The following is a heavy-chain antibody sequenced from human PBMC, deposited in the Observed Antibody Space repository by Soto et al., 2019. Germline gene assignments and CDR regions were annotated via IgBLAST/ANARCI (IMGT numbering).Heavy chain of an antibody. CDR2: ISWDGGST. J-gene: IGHJ6*02. Sequence: LRLSCAASGFTFDDYTMHWVRQAPGKGLEWVSLISWDGGSTYYADSVKGRFTISRDNSKNSLYLQMNSLRTEDTALYYCAKDGGQLANPYYYYGMDVWGQGTTVTVSS. V-gene: IGHV3-43*01. CDR1: GFTFDDYT. CDR3: AKDGGQLANPYYYYGMDV. D-gene: IGHD6-6*01.